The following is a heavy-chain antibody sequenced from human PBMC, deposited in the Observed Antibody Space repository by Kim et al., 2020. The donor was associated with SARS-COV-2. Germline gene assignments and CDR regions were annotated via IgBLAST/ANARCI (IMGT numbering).Heavy chain of an antibody. CDR2: ISGSGGST. J-gene: IGHJ6*02. CDR1: GFTFSSYA. CDR3: AKDVIYGGYDFWSGYYPRSAGGYSNRDNYYYGMDV. Sequence: RGSLRLSCAASGFTFSSYAMSWVRQAPGKGLEWVSAISGSGGSTYYADSVKGRFTISRDNSKNTLYLQMNSLRAEDTAVYYCAKDVIYGGYDFWSGYYPRSAGGYSNRDNYYYGMDVWGQGTTVTVSS. D-gene: IGHD3-3*01. V-gene: IGHV3-23*01.